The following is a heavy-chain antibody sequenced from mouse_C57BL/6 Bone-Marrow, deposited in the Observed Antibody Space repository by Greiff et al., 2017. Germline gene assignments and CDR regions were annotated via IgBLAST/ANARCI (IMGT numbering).Heavy chain of an antibody. V-gene: IGHV5-16*01. CDR2: INYDGSST. J-gene: IGHJ2*01. Sequence: EVQVVESEGGLVQPGSSMKLSCTASGFTFSDYYMAWVRQVPEKGLEWVANINYDGSSTYYLDSLKSRFIISRDNAKNILYLQMSSLKSEDTATYYCAGDPPYFDYWGQGTTLTVSS. CDR1: GFTFSDYY. CDR3: AGDPPYFDY.